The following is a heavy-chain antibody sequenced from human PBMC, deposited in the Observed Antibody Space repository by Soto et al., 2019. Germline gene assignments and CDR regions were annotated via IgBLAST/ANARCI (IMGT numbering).Heavy chain of an antibody. CDR3: ARDRLRGYDSSGPTLGMDV. J-gene: IGHJ6*02. CDR1: GGTFSSYT. Sequence: ASVKVSCKASGGTFSSYTISWVRQAPGQGLEWMGWIIPIHGNGNFAQKFQDRVTMTTATSTNTVFLELRSLKSDDTAIYYCARDRLRGYDSSGPTLGMDVWGQGTTVTVSS. D-gene: IGHD3-22*01. V-gene: IGHV1-18*01. CDR2: IIPIHGNG.